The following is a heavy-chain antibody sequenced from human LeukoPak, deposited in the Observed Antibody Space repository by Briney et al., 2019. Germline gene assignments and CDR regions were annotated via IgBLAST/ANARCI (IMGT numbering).Heavy chain of an antibody. V-gene: IGHV1-46*01. D-gene: IGHD2-2*01. J-gene: IGHJ5*02. CDR1: GYTYTSYY. Sequence: GASVKVSCKASGYTYTSYYMHWVRQAPGQGLVWMGIINPSGGSTSYAQKFQGRVTMTRDTSTSTVYMELSSLRSEDTAVYYCARKVPAAMVSSAWFDPWGQGTLVTVSS. CDR2: INPSGGST. CDR3: ARKVPAAMVSSAWFDP.